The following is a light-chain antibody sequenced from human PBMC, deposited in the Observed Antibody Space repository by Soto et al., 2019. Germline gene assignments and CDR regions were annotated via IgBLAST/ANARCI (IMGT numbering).Light chain of an antibody. CDR1: QSLVYSDGDTY. J-gene: IGKJ5*01. Sequence: VMTQTPLSLSVTPGQPASISCKSSQSLVYSDGDTYLSWFQQRPGQSPRRLLSQVSNRDSGVPDRFSGSGSGTDFTLKISSVEADDVAVYYCMQNTHWPITFGQGTRLEIK. CDR3: MQNTHWPIT. V-gene: IGKV2-30*01. CDR2: QVS.